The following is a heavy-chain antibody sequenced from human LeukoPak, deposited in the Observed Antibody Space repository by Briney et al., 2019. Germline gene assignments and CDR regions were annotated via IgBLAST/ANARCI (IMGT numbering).Heavy chain of an antibody. V-gene: IGHV3-23*01. J-gene: IGHJ6*04. CDR1: GFSVSSYG. D-gene: IGHD3-16*01. CDR2: ITVSGDTT. CDR3: ARDPGYESWSPFWGGMDV. Sequence: GGSLRLSCAVSGFSVSSYGMSWVRQAPGKGLEWVSAITVSGDTTYYADSVKGRFIISRDNAKNTLYLQMDSLRDDDTAVYYCARDPGYESWSPFWGGMDVWGNGTTVIVSS.